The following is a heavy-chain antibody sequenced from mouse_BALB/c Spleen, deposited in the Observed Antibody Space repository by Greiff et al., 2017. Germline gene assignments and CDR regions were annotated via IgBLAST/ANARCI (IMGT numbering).Heavy chain of an antibody. D-gene: IGHD1-1*01. CDR2: ISSGGST. J-gene: IGHJ3*01. CDR3: ARDYYGSAY. V-gene: IGHV5-6-5*01. CDR1: GFTFSSYA. Sequence: EVMLVESGGGLVKPGGSLKLSCAASGFTFSSYAMSWVRQTPEKRLEWVASISSGGSTYYPDSVKGRFTISRDNARNILYLQMSSLRSEDTAMYYCARDYYGSAYWGQGTLVTVSA.